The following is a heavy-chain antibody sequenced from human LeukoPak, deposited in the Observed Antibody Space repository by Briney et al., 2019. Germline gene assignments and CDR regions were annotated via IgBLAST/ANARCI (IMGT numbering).Heavy chain of an antibody. J-gene: IGHJ3*02. CDR1: GFTFSSYA. CDR3: AKDFGNYYDSSGLYAFDI. V-gene: IGHV3-23*01. D-gene: IGHD3-22*01. CDR2: ISGSGGST. Sequence: PGGSLRLSCAASGFTFSSYAMSWVRQAPGKGLEWVSAISGSGGSTYYADSVKGRFTISRDNSKNTLYLQMNSLRAEDTAVYYCAKDFGNYYDSSGLYAFDIWGQGTMVTVSS.